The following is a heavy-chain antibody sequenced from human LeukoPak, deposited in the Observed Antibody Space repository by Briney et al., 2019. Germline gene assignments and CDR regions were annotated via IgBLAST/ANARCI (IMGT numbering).Heavy chain of an antibody. J-gene: IGHJ4*02. D-gene: IGHD6-13*01. CDR2: INHSGST. CDR1: Y. Sequence: YXXWIRQPPGKGLEWVGEINHSGSTNYNPSLKRRVTISVDTSKTQFSLKLSSVTAADTAVYYCARGIAADFWGQGTLVTVSS. CDR3: ARGIAADF. V-gene: IGHV4-34*01.